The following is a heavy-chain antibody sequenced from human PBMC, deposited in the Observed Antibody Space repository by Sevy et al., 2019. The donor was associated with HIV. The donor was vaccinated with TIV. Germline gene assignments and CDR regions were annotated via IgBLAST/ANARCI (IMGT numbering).Heavy chain of an antibody. V-gene: IGHV3-21*01. CDR3: ARVSGDEKRAFDI. CDR2: ISSSSSYI. Sequence: GGCLRLSCAASGFTFSSYSMNWVRQAPGKGLEWVSSISSSSSYIYYADSVKGRFTISRDNAKNSLYLQMNSLRAEDTAVYYCARVSGDEKRAFDIWGQGTMVTVSS. CDR1: GFTFSSYS. D-gene: IGHD2-21*02. J-gene: IGHJ3*02.